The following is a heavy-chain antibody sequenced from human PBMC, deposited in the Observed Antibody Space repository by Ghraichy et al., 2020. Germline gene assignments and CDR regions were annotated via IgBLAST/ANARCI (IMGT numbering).Heavy chain of an antibody. Sequence: SETLSLTCTVSGGSISSYFWSWIRQRPGQGLEWIGYIYYSESTSYNPSLKSRVSISVDMSKNQFSLKLSSVTAADTDVYYCAREGYCSGSSCYGSSKYNWFDPWGQGTLVTVSS. D-gene: IGHD2-2*01. J-gene: IGHJ5*02. V-gene: IGHV4-59*13. CDR3: AREGYCSGSSCYGSSKYNWFDP. CDR1: GGSISSYF. CDR2: IYYSEST.